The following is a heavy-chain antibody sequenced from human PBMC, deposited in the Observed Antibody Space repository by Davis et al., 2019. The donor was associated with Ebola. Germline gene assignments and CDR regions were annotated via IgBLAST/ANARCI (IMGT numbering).Heavy chain of an antibody. CDR1: GGSVSSGSYY. D-gene: IGHD6-13*01. V-gene: IGHV4-61*02. Sequence: PSETLSLTCTVSGGSVSSGSYYWSWIRQHPGKGLEWIGRIYTSGSTNYNPSLKSRVTMSVDTSKNHFSLNLSSVTAADTAVYYCAREPYSSSWYDYWGQGTLVTVSS. J-gene: IGHJ4*02. CDR3: AREPYSSSWYDY. CDR2: IYTSGST.